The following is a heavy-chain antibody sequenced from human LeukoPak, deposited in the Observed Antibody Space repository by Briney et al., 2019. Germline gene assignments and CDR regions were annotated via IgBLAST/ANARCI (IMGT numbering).Heavy chain of an antibody. CDR2: VKSKSDGGTA. V-gene: IGHV3-15*01. CDR1: GFTFSNAW. CDR3: TTDAKDIVTTIGALDF. J-gene: IGHJ4*02. D-gene: IGHD5-12*01. Sequence: SGGSLRLSCAASGFTFSNAWMTWVRQAPGKGLEWVGRVKSKSDGGTAHYAAPVKGRFTISRDDSRTTLYLQMNSLKTEDTGVYYCTTDAKDIVTTIGALDFWGQGTLVAVSS.